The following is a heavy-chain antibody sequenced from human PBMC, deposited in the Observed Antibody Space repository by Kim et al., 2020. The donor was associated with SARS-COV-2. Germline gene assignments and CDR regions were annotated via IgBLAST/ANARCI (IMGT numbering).Heavy chain of an antibody. V-gene: IGHV3-74*01. CDR2: TT. Sequence: TTDYADTGKGRFTISRDNAKNTLYLQMNSLRAEDTAVYFCARVRGAVVLDFWGHGTLVTVSS. J-gene: IGHJ4*01. D-gene: IGHD3-10*01. CDR3: ARVRGAVVLDF.